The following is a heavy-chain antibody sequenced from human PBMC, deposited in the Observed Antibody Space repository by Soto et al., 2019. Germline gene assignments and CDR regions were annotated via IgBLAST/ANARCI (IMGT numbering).Heavy chain of an antibody. CDR1: GFSFGDYI. CDR3: ASPRDYCVTTSNCFIAFDI. CDR2: ISHSGSYI. D-gene: IGHD4-17*01. J-gene: IGHJ3*02. V-gene: IGHV3-21*01. Sequence: AQLVESGGSLVKPGGSLRLSCAASGFSFGDYIMNWVRQAPGRGLEWVASISHSGSYIFYADSVKGRFTISRDNSRDSLYLQMNSLRVDDTASYYCASPRDYCVTTSNCFIAFDIWGQGTRVTVSS.